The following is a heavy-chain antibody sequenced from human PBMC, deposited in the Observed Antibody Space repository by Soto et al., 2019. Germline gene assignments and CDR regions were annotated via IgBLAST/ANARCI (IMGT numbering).Heavy chain of an antibody. CDR2: IYYTGST. J-gene: IGHJ3*02. D-gene: IGHD1-7*01. CDR3: ARALELRMGGGFDM. CDR1: GGSMGSGDYY. V-gene: IGHV4-30-4*01. Sequence: QVQLQESGPGLVKPSQTLSLTCSVSGGSMGSGDYYWNWIRQPPGKALEWIGYIYYTGSTFYNPSIKSRLTMSVDTSKNHFSLRLSSVTAADTAQYYCARALELRMGGGFDMWGQGTMVTVSS.